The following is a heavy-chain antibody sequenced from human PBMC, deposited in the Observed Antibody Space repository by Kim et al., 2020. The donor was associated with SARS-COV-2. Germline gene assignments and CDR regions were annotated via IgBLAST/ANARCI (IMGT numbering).Heavy chain of an antibody. J-gene: IGHJ4*01. CDR1: GGSIRNISW. CDR3: TRLFTNSGNYLRFDS. Sequence: SETLSLTCAVSGGSIRNISWWSWVRQAPGRGLAWIGEIHHSGNTNYNPTLRSRITMSVDKSKNQFSLRLSSVTAADTAVYYCTRLFTNSGNYLRFDSWGQGTLVTVSS. CDR2: IHHSGNT. V-gene: IGHV4-4*02. D-gene: IGHD1-26*01.